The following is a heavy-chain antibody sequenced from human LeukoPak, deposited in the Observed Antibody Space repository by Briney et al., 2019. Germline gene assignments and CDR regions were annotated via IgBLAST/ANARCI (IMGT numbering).Heavy chain of an antibody. J-gene: IGHJ3*02. CDR3: ARVGIYAFDI. CDR1: GFTFSSYA. D-gene: IGHD6-13*01. CDR2: IYSGGST. Sequence: GGSLRLSCAASGFTFSSYAMSLVRQAPGKGLEWVSVIYSGGSTYYADSVKGRFTISRHNSKNTLYLQMNSLRAEDTAVYYCARVGIYAFDIWGQGTMVTVSS. V-gene: IGHV3-53*04.